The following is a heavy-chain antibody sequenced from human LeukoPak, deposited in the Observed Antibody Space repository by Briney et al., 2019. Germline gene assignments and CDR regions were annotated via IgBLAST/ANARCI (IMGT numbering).Heavy chain of an antibody. V-gene: IGHV1-18*01. D-gene: IGHD3-3*01. CDR1: GYTFTSYG. J-gene: IGHJ4*02. CDR2: ISAYNGNT. Sequence: ASVKVSCKASGYTFTSYGISWVRQAPGQGLEWMGWISAYNGNTNYAQKLQGRVTMTTDTSTSTAYMELRSLRSDDTAVYYCASCPDYDFWSGYYNIGEYWGQGTLVTVSS. CDR3: ASCPDYDFWSGYYNIGEY.